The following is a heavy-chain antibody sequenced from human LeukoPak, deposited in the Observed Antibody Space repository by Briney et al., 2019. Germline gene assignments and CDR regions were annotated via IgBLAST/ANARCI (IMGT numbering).Heavy chain of an antibody. D-gene: IGHD3-10*01. J-gene: IGHJ6*03. Sequence: NTSETLSLTCAVYGGSFSGYYWSWIRQPPGKGLEWIGEINHSGSTNYNPSLKSRVTISVDTSKSQFSLKLSSVTAADTAVYYCARGRKYYYGSGASRGTEYYMDVWGKGTTVTVSS. CDR1: GGSFSGYY. CDR2: INHSGST. V-gene: IGHV4-34*01. CDR3: ARGRKYYYGSGASRGTEYYMDV.